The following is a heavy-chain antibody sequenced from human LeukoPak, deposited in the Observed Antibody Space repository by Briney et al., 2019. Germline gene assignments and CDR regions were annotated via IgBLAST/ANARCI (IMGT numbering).Heavy chain of an antibody. D-gene: IGHD6-13*01. Sequence: PSETLSLTCTVSGGSISSSSYYWGWIRQPPGKGLEWIGSIYYSGSTNYNPSLKSRVTISVDTSKNQFSLKLSSVTAADTAVYYCARGSFPYSRYPVHWGQGTLVTVSS. CDR2: IYYSGST. V-gene: IGHV4-39*07. J-gene: IGHJ4*02. CDR3: ARGSFPYSRYPVH. CDR1: GGSISSSSYY.